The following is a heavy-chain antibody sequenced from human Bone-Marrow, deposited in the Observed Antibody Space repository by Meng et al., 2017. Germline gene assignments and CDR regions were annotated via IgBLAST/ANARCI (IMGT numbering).Heavy chain of an antibody. J-gene: IGHJ5*02. CDR2: IYSGGIT. Sequence: GGSLTLSWAASGFTVSSSYMSCVRQAPGQGLEWVSVIYSGGITYYGDSVKGRFTISRDNSKNTLYLQMNSLRPEDTAVYYCARFLGSGTYTDWFDPWGQGTLVTVSS. V-gene: IGHV3-66*02. D-gene: IGHD3-10*01. CDR1: GFTVSSSY. CDR3: ARFLGSGTYTDWFDP.